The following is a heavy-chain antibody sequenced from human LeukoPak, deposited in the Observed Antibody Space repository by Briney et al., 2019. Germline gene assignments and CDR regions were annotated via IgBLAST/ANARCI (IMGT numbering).Heavy chain of an antibody. J-gene: IGHJ6*02. Sequence: ASVKVSCKASGDTFTSYDINWVRQATGQGLEWMGWMNPNSGNTGYAQKFQGRVTMTRNTSISTAYMELSSLRSEDTAVYYCASKRVWFGELLSPYGMDVWGQGTTVTVSS. CDR2: MNPNSGNT. D-gene: IGHD3-10*01. CDR1: GDTFTSYD. V-gene: IGHV1-8*01. CDR3: ASKRVWFGELLSPYGMDV.